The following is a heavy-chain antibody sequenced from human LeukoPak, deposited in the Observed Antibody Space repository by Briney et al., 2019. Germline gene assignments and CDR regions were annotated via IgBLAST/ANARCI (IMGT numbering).Heavy chain of an antibody. V-gene: IGHV4-4*08. CDR2: IYTDGTTT. Sequence: SETLSLTCAVYGGSFSGYYWSWIRQPPGKGLEWIGRIYTDGTTTKYNPSLESRLAISLDTSKNQFSLTLTSVTAADTAVYYCARLRIGVTYYYYAMDVWGQGTTVTVSS. CDR1: GGSFSGYY. CDR3: ARLRIGVTYYYYAMDV. D-gene: IGHD3-10*01. J-gene: IGHJ6*02.